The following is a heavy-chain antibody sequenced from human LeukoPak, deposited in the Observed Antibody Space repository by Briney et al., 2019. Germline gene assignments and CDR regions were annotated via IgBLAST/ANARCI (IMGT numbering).Heavy chain of an antibody. D-gene: IGHD3-16*01. V-gene: IGHV3-23*01. J-gene: IGHJ4*02. CDR2: ISGSGGST. Sequence: GGSLRLSCAASGFTFSSYAMSWVRQAPGKGPEWVSAISGSGGSTYYADSVKGRFTISRDNSKNTLYLQMNSLRAEDTVVYYCAKDLRGIPFYWGQGTLVTVSS. CDR1: GFTFSSYA. CDR3: AKDLRGIPFY.